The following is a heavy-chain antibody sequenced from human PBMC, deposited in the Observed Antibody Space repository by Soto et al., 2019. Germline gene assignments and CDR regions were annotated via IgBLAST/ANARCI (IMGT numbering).Heavy chain of an antibody. Sequence: ASVKVSCKASGYTFTSYGISWVRQAPGQGLEWMGWISAYNGNTNYAQKLQGRVTMTTDTSTSTAYMELRSLRSDDTAVYYCGRVGVLLWYGELFDWFDPWGQGTLVTVSS. CDR3: GRVGVLLWYGELFDWFDP. CDR2: ISAYNGNT. V-gene: IGHV1-18*01. D-gene: IGHD3-10*01. J-gene: IGHJ5*02. CDR1: GYTFTSYG.